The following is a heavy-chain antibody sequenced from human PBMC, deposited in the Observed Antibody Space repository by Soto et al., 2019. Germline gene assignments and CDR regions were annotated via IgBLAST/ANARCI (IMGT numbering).Heavy chain of an antibody. V-gene: IGHV3-74*01. J-gene: IGHJ4*02. CDR3: TRDPAPSGWYDY. CDR1: GFTLRDYW. CDR2: INSDGSST. Sequence: GGSLRLSCAASGFTLRDYWMHWVRQAPGKGLVWVSRINSDGSSTSYADSVKGRFIISRDSAKNMLYLQMNSLRAEDTALYYCTRDPAPSGWYDYWGRGTLVTVSS. D-gene: IGHD6-19*01.